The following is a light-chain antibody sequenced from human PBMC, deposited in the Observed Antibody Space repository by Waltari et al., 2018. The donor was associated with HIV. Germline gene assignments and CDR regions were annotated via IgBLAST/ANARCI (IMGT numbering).Light chain of an antibody. J-gene: IGLJ1*01. CDR1: SSDFGGYNL. V-gene: IGLV2-23*02. Sequence: QSALTQPASVSGSPGQSITISCTGTSSDFGGYNLVSWYQQHPGKAPQLMIYDVSKRPSGVSNRFSGSKSGNTASLTISGLQAEDEADYYCCSHAGSSIYVFGTGTKVTVL. CDR3: CSHAGSSIYV. CDR2: DVS.